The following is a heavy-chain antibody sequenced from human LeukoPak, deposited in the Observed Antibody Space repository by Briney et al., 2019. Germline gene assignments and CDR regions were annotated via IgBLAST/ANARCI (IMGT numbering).Heavy chain of an antibody. CDR3: ASTERCSTTCPLDY. CDR2: INHSGST. CDR1: GGSFTGYY. J-gene: IGHJ4*02. D-gene: IGHD2-2*01. Sequence: PAETLSLTCVVYGGSFTGYYCSWIRQPPGKGLEWIGEINHSGSTNYNPSLKSRVTISLDTSMKKFSLKLNSVTAADTAVYYCASTERCSTTCPLDYWGQGTLVTVSS. V-gene: IGHV4-34*01.